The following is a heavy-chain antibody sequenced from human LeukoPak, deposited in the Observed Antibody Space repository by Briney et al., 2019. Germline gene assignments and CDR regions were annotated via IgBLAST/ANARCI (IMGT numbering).Heavy chain of an antibody. J-gene: IGHJ4*02. CDR3: ASESDYDILTGYFGGYYFDY. D-gene: IGHD3-9*01. CDR2: ISSSSYI. Sequence: PGGSLRLSCAASGFTFSSYSMNWVRQAPGKGLEWVSSISSSSYIYYADSVKGRFTISRDNAKNSLYLQMNSLRAEDTAVYYCASESDYDILTGYFGGYYFDYWGQGTLVTVSS. CDR1: GFTFSSYS. V-gene: IGHV3-21*01.